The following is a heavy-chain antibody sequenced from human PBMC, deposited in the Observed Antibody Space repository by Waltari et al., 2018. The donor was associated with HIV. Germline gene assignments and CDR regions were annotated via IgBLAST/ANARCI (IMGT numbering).Heavy chain of an antibody. CDR2: IDGRGDT. J-gene: IGHJ4*02. Sequence: QVQLQESGPGLVKPSETLSLTCDVSGGSISNTNWWNWVRQPPGKGLERLGEIDGRGDTSYNPSLKSRVTMSVDTSKNQFSLKLNSLTAADTAIYYCAGTYTYGVVFEYWGQGTLVTVSS. D-gene: IGHD2-8*01. V-gene: IGHV4-4*02. CDR1: GGSISNTNW. CDR3: AGTYTYGVVFEY.